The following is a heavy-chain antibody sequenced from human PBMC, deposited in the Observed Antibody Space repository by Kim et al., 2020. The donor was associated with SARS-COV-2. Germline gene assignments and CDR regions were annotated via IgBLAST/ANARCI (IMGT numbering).Heavy chain of an antibody. D-gene: IGHD3-10*01. CDR2: IWYDGSNK. CDR3: ARGWSRYYGSGSYPHY. Sequence: GGSLRLSCAASGFTFSSYGMQWVRQAPGKGLVWVADIWYDGSNKYYADSVKGRFTITRDNSKNTLYLQMNSMRAEDPAVYYCARGWSRYYGSGSYPHYWGQGTLVTVSS. CDR1: GFTFSSYG. J-gene: IGHJ4*02. V-gene: IGHV3-33*01.